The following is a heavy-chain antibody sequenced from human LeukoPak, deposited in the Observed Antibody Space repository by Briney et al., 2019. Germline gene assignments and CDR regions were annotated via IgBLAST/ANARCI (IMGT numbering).Heavy chain of an antibody. Sequence: GGSLRLSCVASGFTFGDYYMSWIRQAPGKGLEWVSYISIGSHFTKYADAVKGRFTISRDDAKNSLYLQMNNQRAEDTAVYLCARDNDRDSGRAFDIWGQGTMVTASS. J-gene: IGHJ3*02. CDR1: GFTFGDYY. V-gene: IGHV3-11*06. D-gene: IGHD4-17*01. CDR3: ARDNDRDSGRAFDI. CDR2: ISIGSHFT.